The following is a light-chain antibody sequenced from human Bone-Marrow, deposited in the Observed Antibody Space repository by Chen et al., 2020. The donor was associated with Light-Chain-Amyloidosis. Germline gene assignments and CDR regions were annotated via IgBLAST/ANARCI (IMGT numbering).Light chain of an antibody. V-gene: IGLV2-23*01. Sequence: SALTKPASVSGSPEQSITIPCTGTSSDVGSYNLVSWYQQHPGKAPKLMIYDDNKRPSGVSNRFSGAKSGNTASLTISGLQADDEADYYCCSYAGSSTWVFGGGTKLTVL. J-gene: IGLJ3*02. CDR1: SSDVGSYNL. CDR3: CSYAGSSTWV. CDR2: DDN.